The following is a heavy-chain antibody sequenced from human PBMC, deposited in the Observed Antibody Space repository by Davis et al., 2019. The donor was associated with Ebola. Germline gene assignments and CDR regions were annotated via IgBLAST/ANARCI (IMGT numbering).Heavy chain of an antibody. CDR2: ISGSGATT. D-gene: IGHD3-10*01. CDR1: GFTFSSYS. V-gene: IGHV3-23*01. J-gene: IGHJ6*02. CDR3: ASKLQWFGELLPEYYYYYYGMDV. Sequence: GESLMTSCAASGFTFSSYSMNWVRQAPGKGLEYVSGISGSGATTDYADSVKGRFTITRDNSKNTLYLQMNSLRAEDTAVYYCASKLQWFGELLPEYYYYYYGMDVWGQGTTVTVSS.